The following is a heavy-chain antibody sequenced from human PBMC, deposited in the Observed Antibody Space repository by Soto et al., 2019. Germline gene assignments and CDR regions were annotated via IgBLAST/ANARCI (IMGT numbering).Heavy chain of an antibody. D-gene: IGHD6-25*01. J-gene: IGHJ4*02. Sequence: SLRLSCAASGFTFSGYWMHWVRQAPGKGLVWVSRVHSDGSATTYADSVKGRFTISRDNTKNTVYLQMNSLGAEDTAVYFCARGGSGNFDALGRGTLVTVSS. CDR1: GFTFSGYW. CDR3: ARGGSGNFDA. CDR2: VHSDGSAT. V-gene: IGHV3-74*03.